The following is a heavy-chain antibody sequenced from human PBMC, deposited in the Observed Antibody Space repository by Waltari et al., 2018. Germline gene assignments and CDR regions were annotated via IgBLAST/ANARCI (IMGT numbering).Heavy chain of an antibody. J-gene: IGHJ5*02. D-gene: IGHD5-12*01. Sequence: QLQLQESGPGLVTPSETLSLTCSVSGASISSSSSYWGWIRQSRGKGLEWIGSIYYSGSIYYNPTRQSRVTISGDTSKNQFSLNLSSVTAADTAVYYCARHWKRNGYRFDPWGQGTRVNVSS. CDR2: IYYSGSI. V-gene: IGHV4-39*01. CDR3: ARHWKRNGYRFDP. CDR1: GASISSSSSY.